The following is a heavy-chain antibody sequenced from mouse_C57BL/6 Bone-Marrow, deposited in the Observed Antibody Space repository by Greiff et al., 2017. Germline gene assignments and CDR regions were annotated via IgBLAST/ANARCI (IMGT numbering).Heavy chain of an antibody. CDR2: IDPSDSYT. Sequence: QVQLQQPGAELVRPGTSVKLSCKASGYTFTSYWMHWVKQRPGQGLEWIGVIDPSDSYTNYNQKFKGKATLTVDTSSSTAYMQLSSLTSEDVAVYYCARVGGAFDYWGQGTTLTVSS. V-gene: IGHV1-59*01. CDR3: ARVGGAFDY. CDR1: GYTFTSYW. J-gene: IGHJ2*01.